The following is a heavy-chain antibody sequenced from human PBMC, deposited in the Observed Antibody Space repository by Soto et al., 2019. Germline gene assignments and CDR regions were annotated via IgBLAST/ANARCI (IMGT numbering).Heavy chain of an antibody. D-gene: IGHD2-2*01. Sequence: ASVKVSCKASGYTFTGYYMHWVRQAPGQGLEWMGWINPNSGGTNYAQKFQGWVTMTRDTSISTAYMELSRLRSDDTAVYYCAREGADIVVVPEEFGMDVWGQGTTVTVAS. CDR2: INPNSGGT. CDR3: AREGADIVVVPEEFGMDV. J-gene: IGHJ6*02. V-gene: IGHV1-2*04. CDR1: GYTFTGYY.